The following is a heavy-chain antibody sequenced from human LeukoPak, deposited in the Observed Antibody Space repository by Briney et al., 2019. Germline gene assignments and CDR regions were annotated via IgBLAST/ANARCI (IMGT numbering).Heavy chain of an antibody. Sequence: GGSLRLSCAASGFTFSSYAMSWVRQAPGKGLEWVSAISGSGGSTYYADSVKGRFTISRDNSKNTLYLQMNSLRAEDTAVYYCARDQEYSSSSGWFDYWGQGTLVTVSS. V-gene: IGHV3-23*01. CDR2: ISGSGGST. J-gene: IGHJ4*02. D-gene: IGHD6-6*01. CDR1: GFTFSSYA. CDR3: ARDQEYSSSSGWFDY.